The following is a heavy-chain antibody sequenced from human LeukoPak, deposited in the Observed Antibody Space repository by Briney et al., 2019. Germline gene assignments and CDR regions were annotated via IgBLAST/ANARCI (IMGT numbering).Heavy chain of an antibody. V-gene: IGHV4-39*07. CDR2: TSYNGTT. J-gene: IGHJ5*02. Sequence: SSETLSLTCIVSGGSISSSTYFWGWIRQPPGKGLEWIGITSYNGTTYYNPSLKRRVTISVDTSKNQFSLKLSSVTAADTAVYYCARGWNYWFDPWGQGTLVTVSS. D-gene: IGHD1-7*01. CDR3: ARGWNYWFDP. CDR1: GGSISSSTYF.